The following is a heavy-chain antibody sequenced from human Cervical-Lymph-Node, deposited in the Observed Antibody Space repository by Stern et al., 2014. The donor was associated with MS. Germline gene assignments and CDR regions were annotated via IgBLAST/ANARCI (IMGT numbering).Heavy chain of an antibody. V-gene: IGHV5-51*03. CDR3: ARRKYSSSYYYYFGMDV. D-gene: IGHD6-13*01. CDR1: GYTFSNYW. CDR2: IFPGDSDA. Sequence: EVQLVESGAEVKKPGESLRISCKGSGYTFSNYWIGWVRQMPGKGPEWIGSIFPGDSDARYSPSFQGQITISADKSSNTAFLQWNSLKASDTAMYYCARRKYSSSYYYYFGMDVWGQGTTVTVSS. J-gene: IGHJ6*02.